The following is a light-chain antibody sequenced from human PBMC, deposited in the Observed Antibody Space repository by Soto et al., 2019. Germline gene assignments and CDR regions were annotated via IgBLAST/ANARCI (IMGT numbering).Light chain of an antibody. Sequence: SVLTESPGTLSLSPGDRATLSCRASQSVSTYLAWYRQTPGHPARLLIYDNSNRATGIPPRFSGSRSGTEFTLTISSLEPEDFAVYCCHQRNTFGQGTRLEI. J-gene: IGKJ5*01. V-gene: IGKV3-11*01. CDR3: HQRNT. CDR2: DNS. CDR1: QSVSTY.